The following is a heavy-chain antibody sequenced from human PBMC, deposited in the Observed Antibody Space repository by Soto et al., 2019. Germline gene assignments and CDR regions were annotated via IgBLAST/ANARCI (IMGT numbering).Heavy chain of an antibody. J-gene: IGHJ4*02. V-gene: IGHV4-34*01. CDR3: ARGYDYGDYGY. D-gene: IGHD4-17*01. CDR1: GGSFSGYY. Sequence: TLSLTCAVYGGSFSGYYWSWIRQPPGKGLEWIGEINHSGSTNYNPSLKSRVPISVDTSKNQFSLKLSSVTAADTAVYYCARGYDYGDYGYWGQGTLVTVSS. CDR2: INHSGST.